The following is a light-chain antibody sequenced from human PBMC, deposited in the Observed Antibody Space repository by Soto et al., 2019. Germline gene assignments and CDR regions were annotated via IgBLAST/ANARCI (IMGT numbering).Light chain of an antibody. Sequence: EVVLTQSPGTLSLSPGKRANLSCRASQSVTDSSVAWYQQKPGQAPRLLISGAFNGAAGIPDRFSGSGSGTDFTLTISGLQPEDFAVYYCQHYGSSSYTFGQGTKVEIK. CDR2: GAF. J-gene: IGKJ2*01. CDR3: QHYGSSSYT. V-gene: IGKV3-20*01. CDR1: QSVTDSS.